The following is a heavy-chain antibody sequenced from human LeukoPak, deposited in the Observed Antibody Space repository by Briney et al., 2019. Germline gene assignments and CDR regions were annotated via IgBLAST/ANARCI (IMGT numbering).Heavy chain of an antibody. CDR1: GVTFSSYG. CDR2: ISYDGSNK. J-gene: IGHJ6*02. V-gene: IGHV3-30*18. Sequence: PGGSLRLSCAASGVTFSSYGMHWVRQAPGKGLEWVAVISYDGSNKYYADSVKGRFTISRDNSKNTLYLQMNSLRAEDTAVYYCAKGGDYYGSGSYSGVDVWGQGTTVTVSS. CDR3: AKGGDYYGSGSYSGVDV. D-gene: IGHD3-10*01.